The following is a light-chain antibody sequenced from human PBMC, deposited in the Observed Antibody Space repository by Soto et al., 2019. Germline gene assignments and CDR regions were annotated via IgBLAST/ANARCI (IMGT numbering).Light chain of an antibody. V-gene: IGKV1-5*03. CDR3: QQYNSYRRT. CDR2: KAS. CDR1: QSISSW. Sequence: DIPMTQSPSTLSTSVGDRVTITCRASQSISSWLAWYQQKPGKAPKLLIYKASSLKSGVPSRFSGSGSGTEFTLTISSLQPNDFATYYSQQYNSYRRTFGQGTKVEIK. J-gene: IGKJ1*01.